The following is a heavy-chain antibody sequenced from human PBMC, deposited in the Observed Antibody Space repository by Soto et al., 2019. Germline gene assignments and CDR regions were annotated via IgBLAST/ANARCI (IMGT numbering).Heavy chain of an antibody. CDR2: INPNSGGT. CDR1: GYTFTGYY. CDR3: ARGDDYSNYYGMDV. J-gene: IGHJ6*02. Sequence: WASVKVSCKASGYTFTGYYMHLVRQAPGQGLEWMGWINPNSGGTNYAQKFQGWVTMTRDTSISTAYMELSRLRSDDTAVYYCARGDDYSNYYGMDVWGQGTTVTVSS. D-gene: IGHD4-4*01. V-gene: IGHV1-2*04.